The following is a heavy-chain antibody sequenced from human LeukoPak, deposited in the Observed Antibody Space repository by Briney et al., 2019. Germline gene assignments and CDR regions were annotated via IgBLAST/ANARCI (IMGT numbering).Heavy chain of an antibody. CDR3: ARVVVGGWYSYYYYMDV. CDR2: ISAYNGNT. D-gene: IGHD6-19*01. CDR1: GYTFTSYG. J-gene: IGHJ6*03. V-gene: IGHV1-18*01. Sequence: ASVKVSCKASGYTFTSYGISWVRQAPGQGLEWMGWISAYNGNTNYAQKLQGRVTMTTDTSTSTAYMELRSLRSDDTAVYYCARVVVGGWYSYYYYMDVWGKGTTVTVSS.